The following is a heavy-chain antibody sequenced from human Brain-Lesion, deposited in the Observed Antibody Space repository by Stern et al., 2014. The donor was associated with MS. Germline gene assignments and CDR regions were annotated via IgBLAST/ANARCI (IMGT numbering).Heavy chain of an antibody. CDR1: GYTLTELS. CDR2: FDPEDGET. Sequence: QMQLVQSGAEVKKPGASVKVSCKVSGYTLTELSMHWVRQAPRKGLEWMGGFDPEDGETIYAQKFKGRVTLTGDTSNNTAYMEVSSRRSEDTAVYYCATLSPGAGGNYYRHFDYWGQGTLVTVSS. D-gene: IGHD1-26*01. V-gene: IGHV1-24*01. CDR3: ATLSPGAGGNYYRHFDY. J-gene: IGHJ4*02.